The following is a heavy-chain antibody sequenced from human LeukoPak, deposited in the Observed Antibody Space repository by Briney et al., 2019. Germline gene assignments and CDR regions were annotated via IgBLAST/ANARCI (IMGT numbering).Heavy chain of an antibody. CDR2: IYYSGST. D-gene: IGHD3-9*01. J-gene: IGHJ4*02. CDR1: GGSIGSYY. Sequence: SETLSLTCTVSGGSIGSYYWSWIRQPPGKGLEWIGYIYYSGSTNYNPSLKSRVTISVDTSKNQFSLKLSSVTAADTAAYYCARLALYDILTGYRYTFDYWGQGTLVTVSS. CDR3: ARLALYDILTGYRYTFDY. V-gene: IGHV4-59*01.